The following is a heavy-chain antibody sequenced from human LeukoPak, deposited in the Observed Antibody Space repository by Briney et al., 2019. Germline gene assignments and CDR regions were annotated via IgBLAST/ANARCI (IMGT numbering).Heavy chain of an antibody. CDR2: INSDGSST. Sequence: AGGSLRLSCAASGFTFSSYWMHWVRQAPGKGLVWVSRINSDGSSTSYADSVKGRFTISRDNAKNTLYLQMNSLRAGDTAVYYCVLEFGSWGRNWFDPWGQGTLVTVSS. CDR1: GFTFSSYW. J-gene: IGHJ5*02. D-gene: IGHD3-3*01. V-gene: IGHV3-74*01. CDR3: VLEFGSWGRNWFDP.